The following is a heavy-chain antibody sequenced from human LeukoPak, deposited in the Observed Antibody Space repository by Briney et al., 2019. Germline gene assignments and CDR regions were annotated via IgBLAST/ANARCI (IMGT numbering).Heavy chain of an antibody. J-gene: IGHJ4*02. D-gene: IGHD2-15*01. CDR3: AKDRSTVVMVAAWDY. V-gene: IGHV3-23*01. CDR2: IGGSGGST. Sequence: GGSLRLSCAASGFTFSNYAMSWFRQAPGKGLEWFSAIGGSGGSTYYADSVKGRFTISRDNSKDTLYLHMNSLRAEDTAVYYCAKDRSTVVMVAAWDYWGQGTLVTVSS. CDR1: GFTFSNYA.